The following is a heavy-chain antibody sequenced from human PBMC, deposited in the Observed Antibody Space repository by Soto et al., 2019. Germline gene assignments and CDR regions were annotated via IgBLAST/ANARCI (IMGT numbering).Heavy chain of an antibody. CDR2: FDPEDGET. Sequence: ASVKVSCKVSGYTLTELSMHWVRQAPGKGLEWMGGFDPEDGETIYARKFQGRVTMTEDTSTDTAYMELSSLRSEDTAVYYCATMNGGSYPAGWFDPWGQGTLVTVSS. CDR1: GYTLTELS. J-gene: IGHJ5*02. D-gene: IGHD1-26*01. V-gene: IGHV1-24*01. CDR3: ATMNGGSYPAGWFDP.